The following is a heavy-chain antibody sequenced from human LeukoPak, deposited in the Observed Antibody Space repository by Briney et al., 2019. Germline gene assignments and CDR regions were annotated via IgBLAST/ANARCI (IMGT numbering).Heavy chain of an antibody. V-gene: IGHV4-59*01. Sequence: SETLSLTCIVSGGSISSYYWSWIRQPPGKGLEWIGYIYYSGSTNYNPSLKSRVTISIDSSKNQFSLKLSSVTAADSAVYYCASSPLISSGWLGFDYWGQGTLVTVSS. CDR2: IYYSGST. D-gene: IGHD6-19*01. CDR3: ASSPLISSGWLGFDY. J-gene: IGHJ4*02. CDR1: GGSISSYY.